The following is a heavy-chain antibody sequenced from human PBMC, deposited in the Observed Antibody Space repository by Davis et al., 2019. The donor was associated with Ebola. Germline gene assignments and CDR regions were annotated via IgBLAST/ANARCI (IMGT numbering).Heavy chain of an antibody. CDR3: ARGQQLHDAFDI. Sequence: HSQTLSLTCAISGNSVSSNSAAWNWIRQSPSRGLEWLGRTYYRSKWYSDYAVSVKSRITINPDTSKNQFSLQLASVNPEDTAVYYCARGQQLHDAFDIWGQGTTVTVSS. CDR1: GNSVSSNSAA. J-gene: IGHJ3*02. V-gene: IGHV6-1*01. CDR2: TYYRSKWYS. D-gene: IGHD6-13*01.